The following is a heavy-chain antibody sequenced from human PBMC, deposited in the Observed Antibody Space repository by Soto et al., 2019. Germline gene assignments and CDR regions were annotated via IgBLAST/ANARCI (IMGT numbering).Heavy chain of an antibody. V-gene: IGHV5-51*01. CDR1: GYTFTAYW. CDR3: ARPLYPGYCTDGVCYSYDY. J-gene: IGHJ4*02. CDR2: IFPADSEI. D-gene: IGHD2-8*01. Sequence: EEQLVQSGPEMRKPGESLRISCQSFGYTFTAYWIAWVRQMPGKGLEWMGIIFPADSEIRYSPSFRGHVTISADKSISTAYLQWSSLEASDTAMYYCARPLYPGYCTDGVCYSYDYWGQGTPVTVSS.